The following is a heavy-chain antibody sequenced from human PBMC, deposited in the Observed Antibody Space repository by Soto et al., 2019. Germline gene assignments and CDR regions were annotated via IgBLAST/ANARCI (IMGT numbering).Heavy chain of an antibody. CDR3: ASGWFGPDV. D-gene: IGHD3-10*01. J-gene: IGHJ6*04. V-gene: IGHV3-74*01. Sequence: EVQLVESGGGLVQPGGSLRLSCAASGFTLSGRSMHWVRQAPGKGLVWVSGIDNAGTDSTYADSVKGRFTSSRDNAKNMLYLQMTSLRVEDTAVYYCASGWFGPDVWGKGTTVTVAS. CDR2: IDNAGTDS. CDR1: GFTLSGRS.